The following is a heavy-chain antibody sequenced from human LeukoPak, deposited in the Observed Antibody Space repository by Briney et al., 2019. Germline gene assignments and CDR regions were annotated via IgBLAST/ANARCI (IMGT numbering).Heavy chain of an antibody. Sequence: ASVKVSCKASGYAFTNYGISWVRQAPGQGLEWMGWISAYNGNTNYAQKLQGRVTMTTDTSTSTASMELRSLRSDDTAVYYCARRLGYYDTSGYHDYWGQGTLVTVSS. J-gene: IGHJ4*02. CDR3: ARRLGYYDTSGYHDY. V-gene: IGHV1-18*01. CDR2: ISAYNGNT. CDR1: GYAFTNYG. D-gene: IGHD3-22*01.